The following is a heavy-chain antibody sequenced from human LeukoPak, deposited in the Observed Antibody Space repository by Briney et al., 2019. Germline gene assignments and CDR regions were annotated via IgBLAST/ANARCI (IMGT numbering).Heavy chain of an antibody. CDR1: GGTFTNYA. D-gene: IGHD4-17*01. CDR3: AEDSSMVTTRAPYYYYYLDV. CDR2: IIPLPGTP. J-gene: IGHJ6*02. Sequence: GASVKVSCKASGGTFTNYAISWVRQAPGQGLEWMGGIIPLPGTPNYAQKFQGRVTITADDSTSTAYMELTSLRSEDTAVYYCAEDSSMVTTRAPYYYYYLDVWGQGTTVTVSS. V-gene: IGHV1-69*13.